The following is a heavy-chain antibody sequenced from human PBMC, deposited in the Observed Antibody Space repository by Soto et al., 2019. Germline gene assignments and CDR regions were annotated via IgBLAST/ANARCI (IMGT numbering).Heavy chain of an antibody. V-gene: IGHV3-23*01. CDR2: ISGSGGST. CDR3: AKVLSGYFDY. CDR1: GFTFSSYA. Sequence: GSLRLSCAAPGFTFSSYAMSWVRQAPGKGLEWVSAISGSGGSTYYADSVKSRFTISRDNSKNTLYLQMNSLRAEDTAVYYCAKVLSGYFDYWGQGTLVTVSS. J-gene: IGHJ4*02.